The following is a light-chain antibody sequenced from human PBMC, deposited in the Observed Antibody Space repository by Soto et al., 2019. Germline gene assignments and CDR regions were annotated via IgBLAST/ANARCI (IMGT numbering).Light chain of an antibody. CDR3: QQHSNWPPIT. Sequence: EIVLTQSPATLSLSPGARAPLSCRASQSVSSYLAWYQQKPGQAPRLLIYDASDRATGIPGRFSGSGSGTDFTLTISSLEPEDFAVYYCQQHSNWPPITFGQGTRLEIK. CDR1: QSVSSY. J-gene: IGKJ5*01. CDR2: DAS. V-gene: IGKV3-11*01.